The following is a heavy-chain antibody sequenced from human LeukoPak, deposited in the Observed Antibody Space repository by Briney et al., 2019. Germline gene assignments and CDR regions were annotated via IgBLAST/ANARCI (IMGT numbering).Heavy chain of an antibody. J-gene: IGHJ6*03. D-gene: IGHD2-21*02. CDR3: TRETEGPALNGYYYYYMDV. CDR2: IRSKAYGGTT. Sequence: PGGSLRLSCTASGFTFGDYAMSWVRQAPGKGLEWVGFIRSKAYGGTTEYAASVKGRFTISRDDSKSIAYLQMNSLKTEDTAVYYCTRETEGPALNGYYYYYMDVWGKGTTVTISS. CDR1: GFTFGDYA. V-gene: IGHV3-49*04.